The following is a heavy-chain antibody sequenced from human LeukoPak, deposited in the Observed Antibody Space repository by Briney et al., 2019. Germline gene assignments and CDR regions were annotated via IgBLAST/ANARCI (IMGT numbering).Heavy chain of an antibody. J-gene: IGHJ3*02. D-gene: IGHD6-6*01. CDR1: GGSFSGYY. CDR3: ARAFSSSSAFDI. CDR2: IYHSGST. Sequence: PSETLSLTCAVYGGSFSGYYWSWIRQPPGKGLEWIGYIYHSGSTYYNPSLKSRVTISVDRSKNQFSLKLSSVTAADTAVYYCARAFSSSSAFDIWGQGTMVTVSS. V-gene: IGHV4-34*01.